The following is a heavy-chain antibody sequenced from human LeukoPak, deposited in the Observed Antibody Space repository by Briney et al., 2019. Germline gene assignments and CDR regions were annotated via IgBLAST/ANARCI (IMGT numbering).Heavy chain of an antibody. V-gene: IGHV4-59*01. Sequence: SETLSPTCTVSGGSISSYYWSWIRQPPGKGLEWIGYIYYSGSTNYNPSLKSRVTISVDTSKNQFSLKLSSVTAADTAVYYCARVGGYSYYYYYGMDVWGQGTTVTVSS. CDR3: ARVGGYSYYYYYGMDV. CDR2: IYYSGST. D-gene: IGHD3-3*01. J-gene: IGHJ6*02. CDR1: GGSISSYY.